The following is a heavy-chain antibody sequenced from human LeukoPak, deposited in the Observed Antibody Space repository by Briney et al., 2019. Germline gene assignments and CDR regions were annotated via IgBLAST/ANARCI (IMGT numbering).Heavy chain of an antibody. CDR2: IKQDGSEK. J-gene: IGHJ4*02. CDR3: ARSFRSSWFDRFDY. Sequence: PGGSLRLSCAASGFTFSSHWMSWVRQAPGKGLEWVANIKQDGSEKYYVDSVKGRFTISRDNAKNSLYLQMNSLRAEDTAVYYCARSFRSSWFDRFDYWGQGTLVTVSS. D-gene: IGHD6-13*01. V-gene: IGHV3-7*01. CDR1: GFTFSSHW.